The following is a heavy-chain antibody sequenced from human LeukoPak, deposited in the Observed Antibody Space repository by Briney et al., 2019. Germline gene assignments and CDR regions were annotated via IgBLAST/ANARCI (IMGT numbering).Heavy chain of an antibody. J-gene: IGHJ5*02. CDR2: ISSYNDNT. Sequence: ASVKVSCKTSGYTFTGYYMHWVRQAPGQGLEWMGWISSYNDNTNYAQKLQGRVTMTTDTSTSTAYMELRSLRSDDTAVYYCARDQDIVVVVAATGGWFDPWGQGTLVTVSS. V-gene: IGHV1-18*04. CDR3: ARDQDIVVVVAATGGWFDP. CDR1: GYTFTGYY. D-gene: IGHD2-15*01.